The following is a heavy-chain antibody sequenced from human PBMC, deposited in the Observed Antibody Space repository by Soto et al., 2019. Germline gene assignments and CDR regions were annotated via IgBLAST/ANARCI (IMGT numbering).Heavy chain of an antibody. Sequence: SETLSLTCTVSGGSINTVNYYWSWIRQSPDKGLEWIGHIYNGGSTYYNPSLKSRVTISVDTSKNQFSLKLSSVTAADTAVYYCARVGGFGATTIDYWGQGTLVTVSS. D-gene: IGHD3-10*01. CDR2: IYNGGST. CDR3: ARVGGFGATTIDY. V-gene: IGHV4-30-4*01. CDR1: GGSINTVNYY. J-gene: IGHJ4*02.